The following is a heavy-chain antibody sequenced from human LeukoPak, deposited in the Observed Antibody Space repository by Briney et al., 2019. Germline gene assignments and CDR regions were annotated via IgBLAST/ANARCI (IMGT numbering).Heavy chain of an antibody. V-gene: IGHV3-43*02. Sequence: GGSLRLSCAASGFTFDDYAMHWVRQAPGKGLEWVSLISGDGFGTYYADSVKGRFTISRDNSKNSLYLQMNSLRTEDTALYYCARASYYYDTTGLGAVDIWGQGTMVTVSS. CDR3: ARASYYYDTTGLGAVDI. CDR1: GFTFDDYA. CDR2: ISGDGFGT. J-gene: IGHJ3*02. D-gene: IGHD3-22*01.